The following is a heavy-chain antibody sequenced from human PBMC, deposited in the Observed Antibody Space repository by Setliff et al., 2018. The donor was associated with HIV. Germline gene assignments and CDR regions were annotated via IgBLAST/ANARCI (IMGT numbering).Heavy chain of an antibody. D-gene: IGHD4-17*01. J-gene: IGHJ4*02. CDR2: IIPILGIA. CDR3: AREPTGYGDYVYFDY. CDR1: GGTFSNYA. V-gene: IGHV1-69*10. Sequence: SVKVSCKTSGGTFSNYAFSWVRQAPGQGLEWMGGIIPILGIANYAQKIQGRATITADESTSTVYMELSSLRSDDSAVYYCAREPTGYGDYVYFDYWGQGTLVTVSS.